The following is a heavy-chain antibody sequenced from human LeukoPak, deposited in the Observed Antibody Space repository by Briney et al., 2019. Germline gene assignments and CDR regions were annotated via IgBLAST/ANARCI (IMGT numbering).Heavy chain of an antibody. J-gene: IGHJ4*02. CDR1: GGCISSGDSY. V-gene: IGHV4-30-4*01. Sequence: SQTLSLTSTLSGGCISSGDSYWGWIRQHPGKGLEWIEYIYYSGSTYNNPSLKGRVTISADPTKNQFSLKLSSVTTADTAVYYCASTNYDILTGYYHPCYFDYWGQGTLVTVSS. CDR2: IYYSGST. D-gene: IGHD3-9*01. CDR3: ASTNYDILTGYYHPCYFDY.